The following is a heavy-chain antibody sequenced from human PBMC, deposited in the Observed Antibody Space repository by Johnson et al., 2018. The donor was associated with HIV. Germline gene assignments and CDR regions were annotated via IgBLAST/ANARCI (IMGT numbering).Heavy chain of an antibody. CDR2: IWYDGSNK. V-gene: IGHV3-33*01. Sequence: VQLVESGGGVVQPGRSLRLSCAASGFTFSSYGMHWVRQAPGKGLEWVAVIWYDGSNKYYADSVKGRFTISRDNSKNTLYLQMNSLRAEDTAVYYCAREIGGSSLPFGAFDIWGQGTMVTVSS. D-gene: IGHD6-13*01. J-gene: IGHJ3*02. CDR3: AREIGGSSLPFGAFDI. CDR1: GFTFSSYG.